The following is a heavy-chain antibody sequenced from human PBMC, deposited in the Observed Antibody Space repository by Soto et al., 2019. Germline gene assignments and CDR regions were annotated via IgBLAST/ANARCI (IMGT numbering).Heavy chain of an antibody. CDR2: INHSGST. J-gene: IGHJ6*02. CDR1: GGSFSGYY. V-gene: IGHV4-34*01. Sequence: SETLSLTCAVYGGSFSGYYWSWIRQPPGKGLEWIGEINHSGSTNYNPSLKSRVTISVDTSKNQFSLKLSSVTAADTAVYYCARGRDALFYYYYYYGMDVWGQGTTVTVSS. CDR3: ARGRDALFYYYYYYGMDV.